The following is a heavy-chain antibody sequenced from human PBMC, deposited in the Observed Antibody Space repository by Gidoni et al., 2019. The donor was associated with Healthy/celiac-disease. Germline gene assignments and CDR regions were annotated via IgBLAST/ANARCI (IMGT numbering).Heavy chain of an antibody. CDR2: ISGSGGST. J-gene: IGHJ4*02. CDR3: AKLPGRVVTLGWVDY. D-gene: IGHD2-21*02. V-gene: IGHV3-23*01. Sequence: EVQLLESGGGLVQPGGSLRPSCAASGFTCSSYAMSWVRQARGKGLGWGSAISGSGGSTYYTDSVKGRFTISRDNSKNTLYLQMNSLRAEDTAVYYCAKLPGRVVTLGWVDYWGQGTLVTVSS. CDR1: GFTCSSYA.